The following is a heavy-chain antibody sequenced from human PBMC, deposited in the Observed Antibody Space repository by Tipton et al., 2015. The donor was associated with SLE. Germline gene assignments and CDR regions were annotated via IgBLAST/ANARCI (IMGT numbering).Heavy chain of an antibody. V-gene: IGHV4-4*07. J-gene: IGHJ4*02. CDR3: AKAAALDRLTGLYYFDY. CDR1: GGSISFDY. CDR2: IYSSGDR. Sequence: LRLSCTVSGGSISFDYWSWIRQSAGRGLEWIGRIYSSGDRDYNPSLRSRVTISVDRSKKQFSLNLRSVTAADTAVYYCAKAAALDRLTGLYYFDYWDQGMLVTVSS. D-gene: IGHD3-9*01.